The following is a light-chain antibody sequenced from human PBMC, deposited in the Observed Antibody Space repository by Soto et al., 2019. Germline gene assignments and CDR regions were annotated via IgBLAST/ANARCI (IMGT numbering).Light chain of an antibody. Sequence: DPVMTQSPLSLPVTPGESASISCRSSESLLHSNGYTYLDWYLLKPGQSPQLLIYLASNRASGVPDRFSGSGSGTDFTLKISRVEAEDVVIYYCMQSIHTRTFGQGTKVEIK. CDR1: ESLLHSNGYTY. CDR3: MQSIHTRT. V-gene: IGKV2-28*01. CDR2: LAS. J-gene: IGKJ1*01.